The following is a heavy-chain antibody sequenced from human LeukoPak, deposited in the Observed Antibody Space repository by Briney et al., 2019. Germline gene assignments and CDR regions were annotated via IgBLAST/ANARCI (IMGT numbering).Heavy chain of an antibody. Sequence: GASVKVSCKVSGYTLTELSMHWVRQAPGKGLEWMGGFDPEDGETIYAQKFQGRVTMTEDTSTDTAYMELSSLRSEDTAVYYCATDFFGVVIWGFDPWGQGTLVTVSS. CDR3: ATDFFGVVIWGFDP. J-gene: IGHJ5*02. V-gene: IGHV1-24*01. CDR2: FDPEDGET. CDR1: GYTLTELS. D-gene: IGHD3-3*01.